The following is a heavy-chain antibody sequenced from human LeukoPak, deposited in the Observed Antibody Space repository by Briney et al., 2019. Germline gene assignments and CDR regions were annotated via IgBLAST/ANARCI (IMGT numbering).Heavy chain of an antibody. J-gene: IGHJ4*02. CDR2: INHGGST. D-gene: IGHD2-2*01. Sequence: SETLSLTSAVYGDSFSGYYWSWIRQPPGKGLGWSGEINHGGSTNYNPSLKRRATTPADTTKTQSSRKLSSVTAADTAVYYCARGAREVPAADQAILDYWGQGTLVTVSS. CDR1: GDSFSGYY. CDR3: ARGAREVPAADQAILDY. V-gene: IGHV4-34*01.